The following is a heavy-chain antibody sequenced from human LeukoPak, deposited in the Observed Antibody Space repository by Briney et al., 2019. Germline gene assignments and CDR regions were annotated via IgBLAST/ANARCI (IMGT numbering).Heavy chain of an antibody. CDR3: ARGATALNYDFWSGYYRY. CDR2: INHSGST. D-gene: IGHD3-3*01. V-gene: IGHV4-34*01. CDR1: GGSFSGYY. J-gene: IGHJ4*02. Sequence: SETLSLTCAVYGGSFSGYYWSWIRQPPGKGLEWIGEINHSGSTNYNPSLKSRVTISVDTSKNQFSLKLSSVTAADTAVYYCARGATALNYDFWSGYYRYWGQGTLVTVSS.